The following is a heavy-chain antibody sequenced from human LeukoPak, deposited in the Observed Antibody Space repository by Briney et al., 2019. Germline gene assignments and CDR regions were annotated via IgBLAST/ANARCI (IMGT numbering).Heavy chain of an antibody. CDR2: ISGSGGST. D-gene: IGHD3-10*01. V-gene: IGHV3-23*01. J-gene: IGHJ4*02. CDR1: GFIFTTHG. Sequence: GRSLRLSCAASGFIFTTHGMHWVRQAPGKGLEWVSAISGSGGSTYYADSVKGRFTISRDNSKNTLYLQMNSLRAEDTAVYYCAKDQYYGSGSYYSFDYWGQGTLVTVSS. CDR3: AKDQYYGSGSYYSFDY.